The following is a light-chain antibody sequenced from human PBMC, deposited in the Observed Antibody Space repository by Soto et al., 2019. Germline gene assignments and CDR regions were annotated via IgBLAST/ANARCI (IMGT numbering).Light chain of an antibody. CDR1: ENINTD. CDR3: QQSYSLPYT. J-gene: IGKJ2*01. Sequence: DIQMTQSPSSLSASVEDRVTITCRASENINTDLNWFQQKPGTAPKLLIFAASGLQSWVPSRFSCSGSGTELTLTISSLQPDDIATYFCQQSYSLPYTFGQGTKLEIK. V-gene: IGKV1-39*01. CDR2: AAS.